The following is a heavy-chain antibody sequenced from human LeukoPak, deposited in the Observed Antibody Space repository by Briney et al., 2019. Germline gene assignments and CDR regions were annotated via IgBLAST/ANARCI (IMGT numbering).Heavy chain of an antibody. Sequence: GGSLRLSCAASGFTFSSYSMNWVRQAPGKGLEWVSSISSSSSYIYYADSVKGRFTISRDNAKNSLYLQMNSLRAEDTAVYYCAREKATYYYDSSGYPGAFDIWGQGTMVTVSS. V-gene: IGHV3-21*01. CDR2: ISSSSSYI. J-gene: IGHJ3*02. CDR3: AREKATYYYDSSGYPGAFDI. D-gene: IGHD3-22*01. CDR1: GFTFSSYS.